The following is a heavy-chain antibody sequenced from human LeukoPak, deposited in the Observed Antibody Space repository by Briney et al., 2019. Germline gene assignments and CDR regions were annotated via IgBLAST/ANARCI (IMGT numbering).Heavy chain of an antibody. D-gene: IGHD6-25*01. Sequence: SETLSLTCTVSGGSISSGGYYWSWIRQHPGKGLEWIGYIYYSGSTYYNPSLKSRVTISVDTSKNQFSLKLSSVTAADTAVYYCARGQGYSSDFDYWGQGTLVTVSS. CDR3: ARGQGYSSDFDY. V-gene: IGHV4-31*03. CDR1: GGSISSGGYY. CDR2: IYYSGST. J-gene: IGHJ4*02.